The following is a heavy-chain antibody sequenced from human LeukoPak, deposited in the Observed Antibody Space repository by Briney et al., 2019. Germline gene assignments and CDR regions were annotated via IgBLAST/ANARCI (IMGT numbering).Heavy chain of an antibody. J-gene: IGHJ4*02. CDR2: ITADGSNK. Sequence: GGSLRLSCAASGFTFSSYEMNWVRQAPGKGREWVSYITADGSNKYDADSVKGRFTISRDNAKISLYLQMNSLRVDDTAIYYCAREVEWELPDYWGQGTLVTVSS. CDR1: GFTFSSYE. V-gene: IGHV3-48*03. D-gene: IGHD1-26*01. CDR3: AREVEWELPDY.